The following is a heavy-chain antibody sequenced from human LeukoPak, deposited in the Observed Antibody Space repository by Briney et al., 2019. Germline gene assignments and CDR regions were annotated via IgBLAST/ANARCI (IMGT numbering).Heavy chain of an antibody. D-gene: IGHD5-12*01. CDR3: ARLPYGGYGDY. Sequence: SETLSLTCAVSGGSISSSNWWSWVRQPPGKGLEWIGEIYHSGSTNYNPSLKSRVTISVDTSKNQFSLKLSSVTAADTAVYYCARLPYGGYGDYWGQGTLVTVSS. V-gene: IGHV4-4*02. J-gene: IGHJ4*02. CDR1: GGSISSSNW. CDR2: IYHSGST.